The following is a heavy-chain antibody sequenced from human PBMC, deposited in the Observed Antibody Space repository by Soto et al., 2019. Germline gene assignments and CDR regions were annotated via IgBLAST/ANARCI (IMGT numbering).Heavy chain of an antibody. V-gene: IGHV3-21*01. CDR2: ISRISSRL. CDR3: VSGDDRVE. D-gene: IGHD4-17*01. Sequence: GGSLRLSCVASGFIFSGFTMPWVRQAPGMGLRYLASISRISSRLSYADSVRVRFSISIYDSKDSVLLQMYILRPENTAMAYFVSGDDRVEWGQGTMITVSS. CDR1: GFIFSGFT. J-gene: IGHJ4*02.